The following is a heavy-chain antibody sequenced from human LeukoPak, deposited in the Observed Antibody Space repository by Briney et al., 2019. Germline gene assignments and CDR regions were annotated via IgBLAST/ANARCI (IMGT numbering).Heavy chain of an antibody. Sequence: GGSLRLSCAASGFTFSSYAMHWVRQAPGKGLEWVAVISYDGSNKYYADSVKGRFTISRDNSKNTLYLQMNSLRAEDTAVYYCARAAGYYYDSSGLGYFDYWGQGTLVTVSS. J-gene: IGHJ4*02. CDR1: GFTFSSYA. CDR3: ARAAGYYYDSSGLGYFDY. V-gene: IGHV3-30*04. D-gene: IGHD3-22*01. CDR2: ISYDGSNK.